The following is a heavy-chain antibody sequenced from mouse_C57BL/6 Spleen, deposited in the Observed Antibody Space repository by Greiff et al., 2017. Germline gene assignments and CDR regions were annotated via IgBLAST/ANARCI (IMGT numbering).Heavy chain of an antibody. CDR3: AREVSKDYFDY. CDR2: IYPGSGNT. D-gene: IGHD2-14*01. V-gene: IGHV1-76*01. J-gene: IGHJ2*01. Sequence: QVQLQQSGAELVRPGASVKLSCKASGYTFTDYYINWVKQRPGQGLEWIARIYPGSGNTYYNEKFKGKATLTADKSSSTAYMQLSSLTSEDSAVYFCAREVSKDYFDYWGQGTTLTVSS. CDR1: GYTFTDYY.